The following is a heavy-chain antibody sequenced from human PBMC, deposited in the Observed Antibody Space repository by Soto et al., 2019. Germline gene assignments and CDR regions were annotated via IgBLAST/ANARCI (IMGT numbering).Heavy chain of an antibody. CDR2: ISSGGSGI. CDR1: GFNFNNYN. V-gene: IGHV3-48*02. J-gene: IGHJ6*02. Sequence: PGGSLRLSCAASGFNFNNYNMNWVRQAPGKGLEWVSYISSGGSGIYYAASVKGRFTISRDNAKNSVFLQLSSLRDEDTAVYYCARSTGYNGMDVWGQGATVTVSS. D-gene: IGHD6-13*01. CDR3: ARSTGYNGMDV.